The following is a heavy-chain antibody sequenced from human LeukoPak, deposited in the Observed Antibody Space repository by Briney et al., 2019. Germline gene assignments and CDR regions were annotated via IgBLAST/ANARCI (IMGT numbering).Heavy chain of an antibody. Sequence: PGGSLRLSCAASGFTFSSYGMHWVRQAPGEGLEWVAVIWYDGSNKYYADSVKGRFTISRDNSKNTLYLQMNSLRAEDTAVYYCARDASEVVAATEYYFDYWGQGTLVTVSS. V-gene: IGHV3-33*01. CDR3: ARDASEVVAATEYYFDY. D-gene: IGHD2-15*01. CDR2: IWYDGSNK. J-gene: IGHJ4*02. CDR1: GFTFSSYG.